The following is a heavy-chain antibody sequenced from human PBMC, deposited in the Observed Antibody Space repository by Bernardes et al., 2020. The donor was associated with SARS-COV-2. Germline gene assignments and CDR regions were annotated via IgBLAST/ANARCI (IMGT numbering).Heavy chain of an antibody. J-gene: IGHJ4*02. Sequence: GGSLRLSCASSTFTFANYAMCWVRQAPGKGLEWVSTITRGGHIYYADSVKGRFTISRDNPKNTLYLQMNSLTADDTAIYYCAKEPSSCGGGCYYLLDNLGQGTLVTVSS. CDR3: AKEPSSCGGGCYYLLDN. V-gene: IGHV3-23*01. CDR1: TFTFANYA. CDR2: ITRGGHI. D-gene: IGHD2-21*02.